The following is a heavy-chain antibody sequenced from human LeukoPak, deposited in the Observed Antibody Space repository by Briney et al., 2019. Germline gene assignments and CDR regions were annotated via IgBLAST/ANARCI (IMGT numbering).Heavy chain of an antibody. CDR3: AILSPYDILTGYYKGAFGI. D-gene: IGHD3-9*01. CDR1: GYSFTSYW. V-gene: IGHV5-51*01. Sequence: GESLKISCKGSGYSFTSYWIGWVRQMPGKGLEWMGIIYPGDSDTRYSPSFQGQVTISADKSISTAYLQWSSLKASDTAMYYCAILSPYDILTGYYKGAFGIWGQGTMVTVSS. J-gene: IGHJ3*02. CDR2: IYPGDSDT.